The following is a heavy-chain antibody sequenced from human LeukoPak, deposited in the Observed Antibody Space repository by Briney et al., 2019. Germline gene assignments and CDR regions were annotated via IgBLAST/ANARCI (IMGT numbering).Heavy chain of an antibody. CDR3: AKDRGGVRGVFHY. CDR2: IRYDGSHK. D-gene: IGHD3-10*01. CDR1: GFTFSDFG. V-gene: IGHV3-30*02. J-gene: IGHJ4*02. Sequence: GGSLRLSCAASGFTFSDFGMHWVRQAPGKGLEWVAFIRYDGSHKYYADSVRGRFTISRDNSKTTVFLQMNTLKSEDAAVYYCAKDRGGVRGVFHYWGQGTLVTVSS.